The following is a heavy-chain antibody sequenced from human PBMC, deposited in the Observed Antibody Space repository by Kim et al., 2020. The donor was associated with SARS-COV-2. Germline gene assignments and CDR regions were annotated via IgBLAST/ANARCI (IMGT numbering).Heavy chain of an antibody. J-gene: IGHJ4*02. D-gene: IGHD1-26*01. CDR1: GFTFDDYA. V-gene: IGHV3-9*01. CDR2: ISWNSGSI. Sequence: GGSLRLSCAASGFTFDDYAMHWVRQAPGKGLEWVSGISWNSGSIGYADSVKGRFTISRDNAKNSLYLQMNSLRAEDTALYYCAKSPLGSYSLSYFDYWGQGTLVTVSS. CDR3: AKSPLGSYSLSYFDY.